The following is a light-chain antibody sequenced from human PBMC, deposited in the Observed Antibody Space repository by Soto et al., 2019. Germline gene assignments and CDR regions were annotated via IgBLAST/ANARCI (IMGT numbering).Light chain of an antibody. V-gene: IGKV1-5*01. CDR2: DAS. CDR3: QQYNTYSSLT. J-gene: IGKJ4*01. Sequence: DIQMTQSPSTLSASVGDRVTITCRASQSISSWLAWYQQKLGRAPRLLIYDASSLESGVPSRFSGSGYGTAFTLPISSLQPDEDATYYCQQYNTYSSLTFGGGTKVEIK. CDR1: QSISSW.